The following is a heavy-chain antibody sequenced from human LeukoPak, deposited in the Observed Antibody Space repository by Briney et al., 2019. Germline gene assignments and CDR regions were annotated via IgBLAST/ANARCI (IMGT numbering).Heavy chain of an antibody. CDR3: ARSSSGYLLDY. Sequence: PSETLSLTCAVSGYSISRGYYRGWTGPRPGTGLEWIGSIYHSGTTYYNPSLKSRVTISVDTSKNQFSLKLSSVTAADTAMYYCARSSSGYLLDYWGQGTLVTVSS. V-gene: IGHV4-38-2*01. D-gene: IGHD5-12*01. CDR1: GYSISRGYY. CDR2: IYHSGTT. J-gene: IGHJ4*02.